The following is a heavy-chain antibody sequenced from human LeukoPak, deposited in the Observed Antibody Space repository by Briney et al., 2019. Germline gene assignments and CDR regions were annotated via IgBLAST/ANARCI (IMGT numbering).Heavy chain of an antibody. CDR2: ISNNNDKT. CDR1: GYTFSSFG. Sequence: GASVKVSCKASGYTFSSFGISWVRQAPGQGLEWMGWISNNNDKTKYAQKFQGRVTITTDTSTTTAYMELRSLRSDDTALYYCARDRGEMGRGREAFDYFDYWGQGTLVTVSS. J-gene: IGHJ4*02. CDR3: ARDRGEMGRGREAFDYFDY. D-gene: IGHD3-10*01. V-gene: IGHV1-18*01.